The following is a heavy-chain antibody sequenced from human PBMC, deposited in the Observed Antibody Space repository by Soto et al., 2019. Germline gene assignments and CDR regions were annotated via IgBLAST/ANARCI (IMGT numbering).Heavy chain of an antibody. Sequence: PGESLKISCKGSGYSFTSYWISWVRQMPGKGLEWMGRIDPSDSYTNYSPSFQGHVTISADKSISTAYLQWSSLKASDTAMYYCARHMTGYSPYYYYYGMDVWGQGTTVTVSS. CDR2: IDPSDSYT. J-gene: IGHJ6*02. D-gene: IGHD3-9*01. CDR3: ARHMTGYSPYYYYYGMDV. V-gene: IGHV5-10-1*01. CDR1: GYSFTSYW.